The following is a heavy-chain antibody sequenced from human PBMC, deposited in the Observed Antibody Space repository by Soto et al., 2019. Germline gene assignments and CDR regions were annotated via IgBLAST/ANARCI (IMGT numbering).Heavy chain of an antibody. Sequence: SETLSLTCTVSGGSISSYYWSWIRQPPGKGLEWIGYIYYSGSTNYNPSLKSRVTISVDTSKNQFSLKLSSVTAADTAVYYCARAARGYSYGVDYWGQGTLVTVSS. CDR1: GGSISSYY. V-gene: IGHV4-59*01. CDR3: ARAARGYSYGVDY. J-gene: IGHJ4*02. CDR2: IYYSGST. D-gene: IGHD5-18*01.